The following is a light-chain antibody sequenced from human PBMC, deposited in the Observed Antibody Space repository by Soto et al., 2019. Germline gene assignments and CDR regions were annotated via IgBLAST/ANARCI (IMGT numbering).Light chain of an antibody. CDR3: QQRSNWPPPT. J-gene: IGKJ1*01. V-gene: IGKV3-11*01. CDR1: QSVSSY. Sequence: EIVLTKSPATLSLSPGERATLSCRASQSVSSYLAWYQQKPGQAPRLLIYDASNRATGIPARFSGSGSGTDFTLTISSLEPEDFAVYYCQQRSNWPPPTFGQGTKV. CDR2: DAS.